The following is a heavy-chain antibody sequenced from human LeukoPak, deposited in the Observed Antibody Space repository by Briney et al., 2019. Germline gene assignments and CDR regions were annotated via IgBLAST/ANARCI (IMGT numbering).Heavy chain of an antibody. D-gene: IGHD4-17*01. V-gene: IGHV3-66*01. CDR2: IYSGGST. CDR3: TRDDYGDYYFDY. J-gene: IGHJ4*02. CDR1: GFTVSSNY. Sequence: GGSLRLSCAASGFTVSSNYMSWVRQAPGKGLEWVSVIYSGGSTYYADSVKGRFTISRDDSRTIAYLQMNSLKTEDTAVYYCTRDDYGDYYFDYWGQGTLVTVSS.